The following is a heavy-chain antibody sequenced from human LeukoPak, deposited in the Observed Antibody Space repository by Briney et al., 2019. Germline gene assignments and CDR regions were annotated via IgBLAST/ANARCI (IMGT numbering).Heavy chain of an antibody. CDR2: IIPILGIA. Sequence: GASVKVSCKASGGTFSSYAISWVRQAPGQGLEWMRRIIPILGIANYAQKFQGRVTITADKSTSTAYMELSSLRSEDTAVYYCARGRHYYDSSGHWGQGTLVTVSS. V-gene: IGHV1-69*04. CDR3: ARGRHYYDSSGH. J-gene: IGHJ4*02. D-gene: IGHD3-22*01. CDR1: GGTFSSYA.